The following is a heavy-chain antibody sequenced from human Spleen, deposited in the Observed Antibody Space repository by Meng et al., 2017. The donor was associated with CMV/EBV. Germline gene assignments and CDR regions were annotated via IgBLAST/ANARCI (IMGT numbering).Heavy chain of an antibody. V-gene: IGHV3-21*01. D-gene: IGHD2-15*01. J-gene: IGHJ4*02. CDR2: ISSSSSYI. Sequence: GGSLRLSCAASGFTFSSYSMNWVRQAPGKGLEWVSSISSSSSYIYYADSVKGRFTISRDNAKNSLYLQMNSLRAEDTAVYYCARDELYCSGGSCYPGAFFDYWGQGTLVTVSS. CDR3: ARDELYCSGGSCYPGAFFDY. CDR1: GFTFSSYS.